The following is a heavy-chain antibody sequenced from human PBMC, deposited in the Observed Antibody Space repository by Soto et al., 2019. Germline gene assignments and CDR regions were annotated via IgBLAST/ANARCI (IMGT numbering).Heavy chain of an antibody. J-gene: IGHJ6*02. CDR3: ARIIAAQDYYYYGMDV. CDR2: IFSNDEK. Sequence: SGPTLVNPTETLTLTCTVSGFSLSNARMGVSWIRQPPGKALEWLAHIFSNDEKSYSTSLKSRLTISKDTSKSQVVLTMTNMDPVDTATYYCARIIAAQDYYYYGMDVWGQGTTLTV. D-gene: IGHD6-6*01. V-gene: IGHV2-26*01. CDR1: GFSLSNARMG.